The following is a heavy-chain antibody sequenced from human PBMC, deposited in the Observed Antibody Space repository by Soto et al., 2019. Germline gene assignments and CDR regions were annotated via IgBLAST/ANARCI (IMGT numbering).Heavy chain of an antibody. CDR1: GGTFSSYA. CDR3: ARDDKAARDAFDI. Sequence: GASVKVSCKASGGTFSSYAISWARQAPGQGLEWMGGIIPIFGTANYAQKFQGRVTITADESTSTAYMELSSLRSEDTAVYYCARDDKAARDAFDIWGQGTMVTVSS. V-gene: IGHV1-69*13. J-gene: IGHJ3*02. D-gene: IGHD6-6*01. CDR2: IIPIFGTA.